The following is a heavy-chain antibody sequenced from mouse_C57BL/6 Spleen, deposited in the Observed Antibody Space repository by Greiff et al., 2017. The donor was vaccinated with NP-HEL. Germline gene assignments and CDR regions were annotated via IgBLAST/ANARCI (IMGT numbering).Heavy chain of an antibody. V-gene: IGHV5-4*01. CDR1: GFTFSSYA. J-gene: IGHJ3*01. Sequence: EVQRVESGGGLVKPGGSLKLSCAASGFTFSSYAMSWVRQTPEKRLEWVATISDGGSYTYYPDNVKGRFTISRDNAKNNLYLQMSHLKSEDRAMYYCAREGIITPFAYWGQGTLVTVSA. CDR2: ISDGGSYT. D-gene: IGHD1-1*01. CDR3: AREGIITPFAY.